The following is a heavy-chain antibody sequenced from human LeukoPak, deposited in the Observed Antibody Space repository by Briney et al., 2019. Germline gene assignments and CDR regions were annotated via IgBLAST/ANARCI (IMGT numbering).Heavy chain of an antibody. CDR2: IYYSGST. CDR1: GGSISSSSYY. J-gene: IGHJ4*02. V-gene: IGHV4-39*07. CDR3: ARDHCSGGSCYWGY. D-gene: IGHD2-15*01. Sequence: PSETLSLTCTVSGGSISSSSYYWGWIRQPPGKGLEWIGSIYYSGSTYYNPSLKSRVTISVDTSKNQFSLKLSSVTAADTAVYYCARDHCSGGSCYWGYWGLGTLVTVSS.